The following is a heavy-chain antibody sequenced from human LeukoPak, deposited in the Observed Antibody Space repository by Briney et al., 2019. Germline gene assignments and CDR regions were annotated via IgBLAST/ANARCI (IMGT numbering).Heavy chain of an antibody. CDR1: GFTFSSYG. Sequence: GGSLRLSCAASGFTFSSYGMHWVRQAPGKGLEWVAFIRYDGSNKYYADSVKGRFTISRDNSKNTLYLQMNSLRAEVTAVYYCAKDGDYYGSGSRPHDYWGQGTLVTVSS. J-gene: IGHJ4*02. V-gene: IGHV3-30*02. CDR3: AKDGDYYGSGSRPHDY. CDR2: IRYDGSNK. D-gene: IGHD3-10*01.